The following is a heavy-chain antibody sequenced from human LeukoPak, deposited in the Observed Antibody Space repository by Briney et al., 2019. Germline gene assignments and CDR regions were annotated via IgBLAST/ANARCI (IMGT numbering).Heavy chain of an antibody. Sequence: SETLSLTCTVSGASINNYYWSWIRQPPGKGLEWIGYIYYSGSTNYNPSLKSRVTISIDTSKNQVSLKLSSVTAADTAVYYCARDHSSTSGFDPWGQGTLVTVS. CDR3: ARDHSSTSGFDP. D-gene: IGHD6-13*01. CDR2: IYYSGST. J-gene: IGHJ5*02. V-gene: IGHV4-59*01. CDR1: GASINNYY.